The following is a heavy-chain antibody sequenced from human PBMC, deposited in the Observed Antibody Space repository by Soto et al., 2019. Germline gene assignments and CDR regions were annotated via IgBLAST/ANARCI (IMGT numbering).Heavy chain of an antibody. J-gene: IGHJ5*02. V-gene: IGHV1-18*01. CDR1: GYTFTNYG. CDR2: ISAYNGNT. D-gene: IGHD5-12*01. Sequence: VASVKVSCKASGYTFTNYGISWVRQAPGQGLEWMGWISAYNGNTKYAQKFQGRVTMTTDTSTSTAYMELRSLRSEDTAVYYCARGYEANWFDPWGQGTLVTVSS. CDR3: ARGYEANWFDP.